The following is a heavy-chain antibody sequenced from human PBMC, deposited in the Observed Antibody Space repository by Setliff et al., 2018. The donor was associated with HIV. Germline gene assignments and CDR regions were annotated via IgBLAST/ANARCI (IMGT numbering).Heavy chain of an antibody. CDR1: GGSISSGDYF. Sequence: PSETLSLTCTVSGGSISSGDYFLSWIRQAPGKGLEWIGCISYSGSAYYNPSLQSRVTISVDTSKNQVSLKLNSMTAADTAVYFCVRGPQWLVQKGRVYYFDYWGQGALVTVSS. V-gene: IGHV4-30-4*08. D-gene: IGHD6-19*01. CDR2: ISYSGSA. CDR3: VRGPQWLVQKGRVYYFDY. J-gene: IGHJ4*02.